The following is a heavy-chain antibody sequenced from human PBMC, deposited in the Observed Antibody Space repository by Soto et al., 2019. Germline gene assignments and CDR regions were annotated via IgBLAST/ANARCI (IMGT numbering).Heavy chain of an antibody. CDR3: ARDGYHYVMDL. CDR2: TNQDGSGK. J-gene: IGHJ6*02. CDR1: GFPFSGYW. V-gene: IGHV3-7*04. Sequence: EAQLVESGGGLVQPGGSLRLSCAASGFPFSGYWMSWVRHTPGKGLEWVANTNQDGSGKYYMDSVKGRFTMSRDNTENSLYLQMNSLGDDDTVVYYCARDGYHYVMDLWGQGTTVTVSS.